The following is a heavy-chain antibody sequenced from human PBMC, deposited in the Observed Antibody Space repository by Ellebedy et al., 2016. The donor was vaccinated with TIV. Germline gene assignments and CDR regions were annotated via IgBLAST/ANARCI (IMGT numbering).Heavy chain of an antibody. V-gene: IGHV3-72*01. CDR3: VRVKLGPTTRFFDY. CDR2: IKNKANGYIT. D-gene: IGHD1-26*01. Sequence: GESLKISCTASGFTFSDHYMDWVRQAPGKGLEWVGRIKNKANGYITQFAASVQGRFTIPRDDSENSLYLQMNSLRKDDTAVYYCVRVKLGPTTRFFDYWGQGTLVIVSS. CDR1: GFTFSDHY. J-gene: IGHJ4*02.